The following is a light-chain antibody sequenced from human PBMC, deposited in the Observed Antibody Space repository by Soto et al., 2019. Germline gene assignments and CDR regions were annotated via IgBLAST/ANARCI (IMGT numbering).Light chain of an antibody. CDR2: DVS. Sequence: ALAQPASVSGSPGQSITISCTGTSSDVGGYKFVSWYQQHPGKAPKFIIYDVSIRPSGVSNRFSGSKSGNTASLTISGLQAEHEADYYCSSYTSGSHYVFGTGTKVTVL. CDR1: SSDVGGYKF. V-gene: IGLV2-14*01. CDR3: SSYTSGSHYV. J-gene: IGLJ1*01.